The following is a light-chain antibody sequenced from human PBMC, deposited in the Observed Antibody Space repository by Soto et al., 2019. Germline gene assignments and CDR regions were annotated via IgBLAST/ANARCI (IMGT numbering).Light chain of an antibody. V-gene: IGLV2-14*01. J-gene: IGLJ3*02. Sequence: QSALTQPASVSGSPGQSVTISCAGTTNDIGRYNYVSWYQLHPGKAPKLLISEVINRPSGVPDRFSGSKSGNMASLTISGLQHDDEDNYYCASITGSNTPVVFGGGTKLTVL. CDR2: EVI. CDR1: TNDIGRYNY. CDR3: ASITGSNTPVV.